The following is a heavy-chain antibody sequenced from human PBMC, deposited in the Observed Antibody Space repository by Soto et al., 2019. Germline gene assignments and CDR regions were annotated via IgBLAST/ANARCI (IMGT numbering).Heavy chain of an antibody. D-gene: IGHD3-3*01. J-gene: IGHJ4*02. CDR3: ARDLEIQDFDY. V-gene: IGHV1-18*01. CDR2: IIANNGNT. Sequence: ASVKVSCKASGGTFSSYAISWVRQAPGQGLEWMGGIIANNGNTNYAQKLQGRVTMTTDTSTSTAYMELRSLRSDDTAVYYCARDLEIQDFDYWGQGTLVTVSS. CDR1: GGTFSSYA.